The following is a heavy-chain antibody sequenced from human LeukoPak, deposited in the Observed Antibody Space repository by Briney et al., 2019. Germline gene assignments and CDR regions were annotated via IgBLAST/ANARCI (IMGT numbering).Heavy chain of an antibody. V-gene: IGHV1-2*06. CDR1: GHTFTGYY. J-gene: IGHJ4*02. CDR2: INPNSGGT. D-gene: IGHD2-15*01. Sequence: ASVKVSCKVSGHTFTGYYMHWVRQAPGQGLEWMGRINPNSGGTNYAQKFQGRVTMTRDTSISTAYMELSRLRSDDTAVYYCASSICSGGSCYLYYWGQGTLVTVSS. CDR3: ASSICSGGSCYLYY.